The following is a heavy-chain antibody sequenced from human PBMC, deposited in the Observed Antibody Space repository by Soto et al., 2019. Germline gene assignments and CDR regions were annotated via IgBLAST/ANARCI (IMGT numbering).Heavy chain of an antibody. V-gene: IGHV1-46*01. CDR2: INPSGGRT. J-gene: IGHJ6*02. CDR3: AREKASTSLLTHYYYAMDV. CDR1: GYSFIHYY. Sequence: ASVKVSCKSSGYSFIHYYVHCVRQAPGQGLEWMGMINPSGGRTTYPQKFQGRVTMTRDTSTSTVYVELSSLRSDDTAVFYCAREKASTSLLTHYYYAMDVWGQGTTVTVSS.